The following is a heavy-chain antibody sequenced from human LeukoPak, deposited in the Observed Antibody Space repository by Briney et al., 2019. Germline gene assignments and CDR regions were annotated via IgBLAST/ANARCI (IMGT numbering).Heavy chain of an antibody. CDR2: IYTSGST. CDR1: GGSISSYY. D-gene: IGHD3-22*01. Sequence: SETLSLTCTVSGGSISSYYWSWIRQPAGKGLEWIGRIYTSGSTNYNPSLKSRVTMSVDTSKNQFSLKLSSVTAADTAVYYCAGDGYYYDSSGPNWFDPWGQGTLVTVSS. CDR3: AGDGYYYDSSGPNWFDP. V-gene: IGHV4-4*07. J-gene: IGHJ5*02.